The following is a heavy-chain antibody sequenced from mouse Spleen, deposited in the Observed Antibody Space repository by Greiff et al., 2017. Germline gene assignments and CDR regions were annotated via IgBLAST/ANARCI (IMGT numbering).Heavy chain of an antibody. V-gene: IGHV5-12*02. CDR2: ISNGGGST. CDR1: GFTFSDYY. J-gene: IGHJ2*01. Sequence: EVKLVESGGGLVKPGGSLKLSCATSGFTFSDYYMYWVRQTPEKRLEWVAYISNGGGSTYYPDTVKGRFTISRDNAKNTLYLQMSRLKSEDTAMYYCARQKTGYFDYWGQGTTLTVSS. CDR3: ARQKTGYFDY. D-gene: IGHD4-1*01.